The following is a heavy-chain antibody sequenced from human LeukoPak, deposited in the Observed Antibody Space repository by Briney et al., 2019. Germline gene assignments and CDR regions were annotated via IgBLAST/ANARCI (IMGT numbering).Heavy chain of an antibody. CDR1: GGSISSYY. Sequence: SSETLSLTCTVSGGSISSYYWSWIRQPPGKGLEWIGYIYYSGSTNYNPSLKSRVTISVDTSKNQFSLKLSSVTAADTAVYYCARVFRWFDPWGQGTLVTVSS. J-gene: IGHJ5*02. CDR3: ARVFRWFDP. CDR2: IYYSGST. V-gene: IGHV4-59*01.